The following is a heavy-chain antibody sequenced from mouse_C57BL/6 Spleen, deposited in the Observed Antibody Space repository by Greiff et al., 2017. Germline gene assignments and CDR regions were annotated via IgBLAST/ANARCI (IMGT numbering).Heavy chain of an antibody. CDR1: GFTFSSYG. CDR2: ISSGGSYT. V-gene: IGHV5-6*01. CDR3: ARARYVQDAMDY. J-gene: IGHJ4*01. D-gene: IGHD1-1*01. Sequence: SGGDLVKPGGSLKLSCAASGFTFSSYGMSWVRQTPDKRLEWVATISSGGSYTYYPDSVKGRFTISRDNAKNTLYLQMSSLKSEDTAMYYCARARYVQDAMDYWGQGTSVTVSS.